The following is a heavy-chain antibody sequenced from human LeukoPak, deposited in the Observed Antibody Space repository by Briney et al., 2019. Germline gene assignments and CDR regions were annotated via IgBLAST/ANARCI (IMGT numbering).Heavy chain of an antibody. CDR3: ARETVGTTYDY. Sequence: KPSETLSLTCTVSGGSISRYYWSWIRQPPGKGLEWIGYIYYSGSTNYNPSLKSRVTISVDTSKNQFSLKLSSVTAADTAVYYCARETVGTTYDYWGQGTLVTVSS. CDR1: GGSISRYY. V-gene: IGHV4-59*12. D-gene: IGHD4-23*01. CDR2: IYYSGST. J-gene: IGHJ4*02.